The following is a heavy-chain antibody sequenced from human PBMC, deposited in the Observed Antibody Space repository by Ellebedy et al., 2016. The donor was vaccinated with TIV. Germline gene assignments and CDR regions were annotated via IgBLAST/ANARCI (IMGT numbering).Heavy chain of an antibody. CDR3: ARLRQSRDRSHWYFDI. Sequence: GSLRLXCTVSGGSFSSTSHYWGWIRQPPGKGLEWIGSIYYSGSTYYNPSLMSRVIISVDTSKNQFSLKLRSVTAADTAVYYCARLRQSRDRSHWYFDIWGRGTLVTVSS. D-gene: IGHD1-14*01. V-gene: IGHV4-39*07. J-gene: IGHJ2*01. CDR2: IYYSGST. CDR1: GGSFSSTSHY.